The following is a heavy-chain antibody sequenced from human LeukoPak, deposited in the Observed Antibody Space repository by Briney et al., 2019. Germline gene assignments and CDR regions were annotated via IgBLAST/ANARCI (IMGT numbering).Heavy chain of an antibody. CDR1: GFTFSSYA. D-gene: IGHD3-3*01. J-gene: IGHJ4*02. Sequence: GGSLRLSCAASGFTFSSYAMHWVRQAPGKGLEWVAVISYDGSNKYYADSVKGRFTISRDNAKNSLYLQMNSLRAEDTAVYYCARGVPYASWSGPHYSDYWGQGTLVTVSS. CDR3: ARGVPYASWSGPHYSDY. CDR2: ISYDGSNK. V-gene: IGHV3-30-3*01.